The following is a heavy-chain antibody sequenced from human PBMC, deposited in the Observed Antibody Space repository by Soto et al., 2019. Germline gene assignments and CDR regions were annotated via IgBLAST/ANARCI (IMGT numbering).Heavy chain of an antibody. D-gene: IGHD2-15*01. V-gene: IGHV1-2*02. CDR3: ARGGSNIGVVVAATLRWFDP. Sequence: EASVKVPCKASGYTFTGYYMHWVRQAPGQGLEWMGWINPNSGGTNYAQKFQGRVTMTRDTSISTAYMELSRLRSDDTAVYYCARGGSNIGVVVAATLRWFDPWGQGTLVTVSS. CDR2: INPNSGGT. J-gene: IGHJ5*02. CDR1: GYTFTGYY.